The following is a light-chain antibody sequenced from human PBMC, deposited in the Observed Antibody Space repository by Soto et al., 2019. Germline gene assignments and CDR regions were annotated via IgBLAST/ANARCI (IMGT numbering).Light chain of an antibody. CDR2: DAY. V-gene: IGKV3-11*01. J-gene: IGKJ5*01. CDR1: QSLRGL. Sequence: EVVLTQSPVTLSLSPGERATLSCRASQSLRGLLAWYQQKPGQAPRLLIYDAYNRATGIPPRFSGSGSGTDFTLTINSLEPEDSAVYYCQQRHMWPITFGQGTRLEIK. CDR3: QQRHMWPIT.